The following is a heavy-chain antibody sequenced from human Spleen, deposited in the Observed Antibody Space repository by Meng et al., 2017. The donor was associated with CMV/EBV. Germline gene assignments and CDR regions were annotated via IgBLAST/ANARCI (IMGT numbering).Heavy chain of an antibody. Sequence: LSCAAFGFSLSGYWMHWVRQAPGEGLVWVSRIYIDGTRTTYADSVKGRFTISRDNAKNTLYLQMNSLRAEDMAIYYCARQSGNWFDYWGQGTLVTVSS. CDR3: ARQSGNWFDY. V-gene: IGHV3-74*01. J-gene: IGHJ5*01. CDR1: GFSLSGYW. CDR2: IYIDGTRT.